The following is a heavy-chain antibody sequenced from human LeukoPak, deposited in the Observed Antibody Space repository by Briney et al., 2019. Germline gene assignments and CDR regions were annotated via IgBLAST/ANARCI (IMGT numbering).Heavy chain of an antibody. V-gene: IGHV4-34*01. D-gene: IGHD3-3*01. Sequence: SETLSLTCAVYGGSFSGYYSSWIRQPPGKGLEWIGEINHSGSTNYNPSLKSRVTISVDTSKNQFSLKRSSVTAADTAVYYCARGFYYDFWSGYYQYNWFDPWGQGTLVTVSS. CDR1: GGSFSGYY. CDR3: ARGFYYDFWSGYYQYNWFDP. CDR2: INHSGST. J-gene: IGHJ5*02.